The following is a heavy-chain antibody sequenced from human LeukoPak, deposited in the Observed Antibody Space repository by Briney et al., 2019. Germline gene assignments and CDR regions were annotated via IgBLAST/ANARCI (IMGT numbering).Heavy chain of an antibody. J-gene: IGHJ4*02. Sequence: PGGSLRLSCAASGFTFSSYSMHWVRQAPGKGLECVAVISNDGSNKNYADSVKGRFTISRDNYKNTVYLQMNSLRPDDTGVYYCAREEWDYWGQGTLVTVSS. V-gene: IGHV3-30*04. CDR1: GFTFSSYS. D-gene: IGHD2-8*01. CDR2: ISNDGSNK. CDR3: AREEWDY.